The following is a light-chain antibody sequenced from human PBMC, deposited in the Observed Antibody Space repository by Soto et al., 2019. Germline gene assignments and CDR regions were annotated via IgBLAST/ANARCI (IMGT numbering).Light chain of an antibody. CDR3: PSHVRSLRVYV. CDR1: SSNIGAGFD. Sequence: QSVLTQPPSVSGAPGQRVTISCTGSSSNIGAGFDVHWYQQLPGTAPKLLIYANTIRPSGVPDRFSGSKSATSASLAITGLPGEEEADYYCPSHVRSLRVYVFGTGTKLTVL. CDR2: ANT. V-gene: IGLV1-40*01. J-gene: IGLJ1*01.